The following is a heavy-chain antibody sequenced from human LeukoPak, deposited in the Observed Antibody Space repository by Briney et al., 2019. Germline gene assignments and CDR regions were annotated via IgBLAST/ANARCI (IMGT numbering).Heavy chain of an antibody. CDR3: TRDFDFPSAI. CDR2: ISPDGSTT. J-gene: IGHJ4*02. D-gene: IGHD3-3*01. V-gene: IGHV3-74*01. CDR1: GFTFSSYW. Sequence: GGSLRLSCAASGFTFSSYWMHWVRQAPGKGLVWVSRISPDGSTTGHADSVKGRFTTSGDNAKNTLFLQMNSLRAEDTAVYYCTRDFDFPSAIWGQGTLVTVSS.